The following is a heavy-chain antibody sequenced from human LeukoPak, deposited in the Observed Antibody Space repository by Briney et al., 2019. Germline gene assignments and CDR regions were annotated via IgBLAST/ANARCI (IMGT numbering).Heavy chain of an antibody. V-gene: IGHV3-20*04. Sequence: GGSLRLPCAASGFRFDDHGMSWVRQAPGKGLEWVSGINWNGGSTGYGDSVKGRFTISRDNAKNSLYLQMNSLRAEDTALYYCAGGDRNGWYFDYWGQGILVTVSS. D-gene: IGHD6-19*01. CDR2: INWNGGST. CDR1: GFRFDDHG. J-gene: IGHJ4*02. CDR3: AGGDRNGWYFDY.